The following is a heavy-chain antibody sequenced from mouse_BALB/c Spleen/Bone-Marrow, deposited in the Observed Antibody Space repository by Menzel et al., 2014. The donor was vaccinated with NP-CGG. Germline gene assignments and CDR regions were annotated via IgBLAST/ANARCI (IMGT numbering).Heavy chain of an antibody. V-gene: IGHV3-8*02. Sequence: EVKLLESGPSLVKPSQTLSLTCSVTGDSITSGYWNWIRKFPGNKLEFMGYISYSGSTYYNPSLKSRISITRDTSKTQYYLQLNSVTTEDTATYYCATYEGGAFDYRGQGTTLTVSS. CDR1: GDSITSGY. CDR3: ATYEGGAFDY. J-gene: IGHJ2*01. CDR2: ISYSGST.